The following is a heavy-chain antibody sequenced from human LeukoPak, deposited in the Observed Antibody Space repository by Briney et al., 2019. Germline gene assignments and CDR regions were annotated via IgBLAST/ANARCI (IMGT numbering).Heavy chain of an antibody. CDR1: GGTFSSYA. CDR3: ARMIDPARWYYAMDV. Sequence: SVKVSCKASGGTFSSYAITWVRQAPGQGLEWMGGIIPMFGTVKYAQNFQGRVTINADESTTTAYMEISSLRSEDTAVYYCARMIDPARWYYAMDVWGQGTTVTVSS. D-gene: IGHD2-15*01. V-gene: IGHV1-69*13. CDR2: IIPMFGTV. J-gene: IGHJ6*02.